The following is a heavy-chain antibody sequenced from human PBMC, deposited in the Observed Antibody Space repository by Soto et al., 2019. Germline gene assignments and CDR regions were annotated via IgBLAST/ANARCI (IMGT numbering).Heavy chain of an antibody. CDR3: ARDLSPGHLYDLWTRPTRNSNWIDP. J-gene: IGHJ5*02. D-gene: IGHD3-3*01. CDR2: SISSSSYR. V-gene: IGHV3-21*01. Sequence: GGSLRLSSAASGCTFSSYSMNWGRQAPGKGLEGVSASISSSSYRDYADAVKGRFTIPRDNAKNALDRQMNSLRAEDTAVYDCARDLSPGHLYDLWTRPTRNSNWIDPWSQATPVPVSP. CDR1: GCTFSSYS.